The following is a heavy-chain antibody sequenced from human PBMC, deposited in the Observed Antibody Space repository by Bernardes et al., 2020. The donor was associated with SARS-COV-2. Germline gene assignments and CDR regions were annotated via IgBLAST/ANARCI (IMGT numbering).Heavy chain of an antibody. CDR1: GFTFSSHA. V-gene: IGHV3-23*01. J-gene: IGHJ3*02. Sequence: GSLRLSCSASGFTFSSHAMYWVRQAPGKGLEWVSAISASGDTTYYADSVKGRFTISRDNSKNTLHLEMSSLKAEDPALFYCVKDKRADSVTRGFVIRDGFDMWGQGTMLTVSS. D-gene: IGHD3-10*01. CDR3: VKDKRADSVTRGFVIRDGFDM. CDR2: ISASGDTT.